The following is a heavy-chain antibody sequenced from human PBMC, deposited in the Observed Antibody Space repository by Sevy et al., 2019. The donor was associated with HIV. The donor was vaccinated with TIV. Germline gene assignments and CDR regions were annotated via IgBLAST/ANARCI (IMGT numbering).Heavy chain of an antibody. J-gene: IGHJ4*02. CDR1: AINIRDYW. Sequence: GGSLRLSCEASAINIRDYWMNWVRQAPGKGLEWVANINPDGSKIYYAESVKGRFTISRDTAKNSVFLQMTSLRAEDTAVYYCARAIQLAASYWGQGMMVTVSS. D-gene: IGHD1-1*01. V-gene: IGHV3-7*02. CDR2: INPDGSKI. CDR3: ARAIQLAASY.